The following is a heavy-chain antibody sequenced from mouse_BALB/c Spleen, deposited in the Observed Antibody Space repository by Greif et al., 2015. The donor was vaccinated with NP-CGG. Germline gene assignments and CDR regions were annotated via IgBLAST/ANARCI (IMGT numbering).Heavy chain of an antibody. J-gene: IGHJ2*01. CDR3: ARLFDY. V-gene: IGHV5-17*02. CDR2: ISSGSSTI. Sequence: DVQLVESGGGLVQPGGSRKLSRAASGFTFSSFGMHWVRQAPEKGLEWVAYISSGSSTIYYADTVKGRFTISRDNPKNTLFLQMTSLRSEDTAMYYCARLFDYWGQGTTLTVSS. CDR1: GFTFSSFG.